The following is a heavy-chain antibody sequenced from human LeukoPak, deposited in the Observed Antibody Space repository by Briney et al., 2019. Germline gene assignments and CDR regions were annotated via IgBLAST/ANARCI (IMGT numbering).Heavy chain of an antibody. Sequence: PGGSLRLSCAASGFTFSSYAMSWVRQAPGKGLEWVSAISGSGSTYYADSVRGRFTVSRDNSKHTMSLQMNTLRAEDTAVYYCARGITAFGVPGATYYFDYWGQGTLVTVSS. CDR1: GFTFSSYA. CDR3: ARGITAFGVPGATYYFDY. D-gene: IGHD3-3*01. V-gene: IGHV3-23*01. J-gene: IGHJ4*02. CDR2: ISGSGST.